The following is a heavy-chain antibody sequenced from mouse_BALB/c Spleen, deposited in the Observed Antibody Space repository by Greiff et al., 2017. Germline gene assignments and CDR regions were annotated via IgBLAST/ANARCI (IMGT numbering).Heavy chain of an antibody. CDR3: ARDYGTS. V-gene: IGHV1S56*01. D-gene: IGHD1-1*01. CDR2: IYPGNVNT. J-gene: IGHJ2*01. CDR1: GYTFTSYY. Sequence: QVQLQQSGPELVKPGASVRISCKASGYTFTSYYIHWVKQRPGQGLEWIGWIYPGNVNTKYNEKFKGKATLTAGKSSSTAYMQLSSLTSEDSAVYFCARDYGTSWGQGTTLTVSS.